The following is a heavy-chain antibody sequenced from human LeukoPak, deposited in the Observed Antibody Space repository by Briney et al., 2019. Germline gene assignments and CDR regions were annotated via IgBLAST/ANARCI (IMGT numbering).Heavy chain of an antibody. J-gene: IGHJ5*02. D-gene: IGHD3-3*01. CDR2: IYPGDSDT. V-gene: IGHV5-51*01. CDR1: GYSFTSYW. Sequence: GESLKISCKGSGYSFTSYWIGWVRQMPGKGLEWMGIIYPGDSDTRYSPSFQGQVTISADKSISTAYLQWSSLKASDTAMYYCARGYIRFFRSGSPNWFDPWGQGTLVTVSS. CDR3: ARGYIRFFRSGSPNWFDP.